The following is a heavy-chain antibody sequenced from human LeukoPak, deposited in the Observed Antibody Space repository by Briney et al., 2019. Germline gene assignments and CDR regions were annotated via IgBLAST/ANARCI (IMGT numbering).Heavy chain of an antibody. CDR1: GGSFSGYY. V-gene: IGHV4-34*01. J-gene: IGHJ4*02. D-gene: IGHD4-23*01. CDR2: INHSGST. CDR3: ASGPDGGNSLRYFDY. Sequence: SETLSLTCAVYGGSFSGYYWSWIRQPPGKGLEWLGEINHSGSTNYNPSLKSRVTISVDTSKNQFSLKVSSVTAADTAVYYCASGPDGGNSLRYFDYWGQGTLVTVSS.